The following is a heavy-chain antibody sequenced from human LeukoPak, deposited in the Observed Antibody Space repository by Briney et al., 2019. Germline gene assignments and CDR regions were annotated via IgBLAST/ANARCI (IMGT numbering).Heavy chain of an antibody. CDR1: GGSFSGYY. CDR2: INHSGST. Sequence: PSETLSLTCAVYGGSFSGYYWSWIRQPPGKGLEWIGEINHSGSTNYNPSLKSRVTISVDTSKNQFSLKLSSVTAADTAVYYCAKAVLSGVDPWGQGTLVSVSS. J-gene: IGHJ5*02. V-gene: IGHV4-34*01. D-gene: IGHD7-27*01. CDR3: AKAVLSGVDP.